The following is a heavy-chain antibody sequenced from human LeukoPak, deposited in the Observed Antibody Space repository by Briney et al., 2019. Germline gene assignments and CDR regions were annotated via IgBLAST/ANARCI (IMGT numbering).Heavy chain of an antibody. J-gene: IGHJ4*02. CDR1: GVTFSSYG. V-gene: IGHV3-33*06. Sequence: RRSLRLSCAASGVTFSSYGMHWVRQAPGKGLEWVAVIWYDGSKKYYADSVMGRFTISRDNSKNTLYLQMNSLRAEDTAVYYCAKPLGQGYWGQGTLVTVSS. D-gene: IGHD7-27*01. CDR3: AKPLGQGY. CDR2: IWYDGSKK.